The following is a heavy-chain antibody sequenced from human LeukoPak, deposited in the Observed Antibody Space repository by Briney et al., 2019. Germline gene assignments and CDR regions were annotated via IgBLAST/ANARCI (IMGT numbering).Heavy chain of an antibody. CDR1: GFTFSTYS. V-gene: IGHV3-21*01. CDR2: ISSSSSYI. Sequence: GGSLRLSCAASGFTFSTYSMNWVRQAPGQGLEWVSSISSSSSYIYYADSVKGRFTISRDNAKNSLYLQMNSLRAEDTAVYYCARDFKNSGGEPMDVWGQGTTVTVSS. CDR3: ARDFKNSGGEPMDV. D-gene: IGHD3-10*01. J-gene: IGHJ6*02.